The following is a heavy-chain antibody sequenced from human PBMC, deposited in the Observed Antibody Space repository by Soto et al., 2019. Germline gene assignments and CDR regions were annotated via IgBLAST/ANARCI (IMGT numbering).Heavy chain of an antibody. D-gene: IGHD3-22*01. Sequence: SVKVSCKASGGTFSSYAISWVRQAPGQGLEWMGGIIPISGTANYAQKFQGRVTITADESTSTAYMELSSLRSEDTAVYYCARDLPFDMIDILFDPWGQGTLVTVSS. CDR2: IIPISGTA. CDR1: GGTFSSYA. CDR3: ARDLPFDMIDILFDP. V-gene: IGHV1-69*13. J-gene: IGHJ5*02.